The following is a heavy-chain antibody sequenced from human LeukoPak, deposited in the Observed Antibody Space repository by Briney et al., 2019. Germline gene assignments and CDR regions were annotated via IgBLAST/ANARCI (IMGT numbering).Heavy chain of an antibody. J-gene: IGHJ4*02. CDR3: ARDREDIVVVPAAIGY. Sequence: GASVKVSCKASGYTFTSYDINWVRQAPGQGLEWMGWISAYNGNTNYAQKLQGRVTMTTDTSTSTAYMELRSLRSDDTAVYYCARDREDIVVVPAAIGYWGQGTLVTVSS. V-gene: IGHV1-18*01. D-gene: IGHD2-2*02. CDR1: GYTFTSYD. CDR2: ISAYNGNT.